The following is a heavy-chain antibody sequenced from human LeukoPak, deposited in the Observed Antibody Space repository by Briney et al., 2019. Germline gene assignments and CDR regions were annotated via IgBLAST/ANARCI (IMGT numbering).Heavy chain of an antibody. CDR3: ARGTGYCSGGSCYYQKNWFDP. V-gene: IGHV1-8*01. CDR2: MNPNSGNT. J-gene: IGHJ5*02. Sequence: ASVKVSCKASGYTFTSYDINWGRQATGQGLEWMGWMNPNSGNTGYAQKFQGRVTMTRNTSISTGYMELSSLRSEDTAVYYCARGTGYCSGGSCYYQKNWFDPWGQGTLVTVSS. D-gene: IGHD2-15*01. CDR1: GYTFTSYD.